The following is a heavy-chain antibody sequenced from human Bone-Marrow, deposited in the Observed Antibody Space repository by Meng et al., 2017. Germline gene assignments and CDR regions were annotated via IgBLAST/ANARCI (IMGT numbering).Heavy chain of an antibody. V-gene: IGHV4-34*01. J-gene: IGHJ4*02. Sequence: SETLSLTCAVYGGSFSGYYWSWIRQPPGKGLEWIGEINHSGSTNYNPSLKSRVTMSVDTTRKRFYLKLTSVTAADTAVYFCARDMRFYGSGSFDNWGQGTLVTVSS. CDR1: GGSFSGYY. CDR2: INHSGST. D-gene: IGHD3-10*01. CDR3: ARDMRFYGSGSFDN.